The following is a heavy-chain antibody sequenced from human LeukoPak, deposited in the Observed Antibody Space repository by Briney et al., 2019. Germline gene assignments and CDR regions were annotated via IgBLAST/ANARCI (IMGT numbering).Heavy chain of an antibody. CDR1: GFTFDDYA. D-gene: IGHD5-12*01. CDR2: ISLNSGSI. V-gene: IGHV3-9*01. Sequence: PGRSLRLSCAASGFTFDDYAMHWVRQAPGKGLEWVSGISLNSGSIGYADSVKGRFTISRDNAKNSLYLQMNSLRAEDTALYYCAKDRGYSGYDSNWFDPWGQGTLVTVSS. CDR3: AKDRGYSGYDSNWFDP. J-gene: IGHJ5*02.